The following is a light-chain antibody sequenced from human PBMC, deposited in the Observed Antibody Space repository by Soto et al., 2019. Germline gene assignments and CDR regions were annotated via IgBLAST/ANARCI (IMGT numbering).Light chain of an antibody. J-gene: IGKJ4*01. CDR3: QQYNNWPPLT. V-gene: IGKV3D-15*01. CDR1: QSVSSN. CDR2: GAS. Sequence: EIVMTQSPATLSVSPGERATLSCRASQSVSSNLAWYQQKPGQAPRLLIYGASIRATGIPARFSGSGPGTEFTLTISSLQSEDFAVYYCQQYNNWPPLTFGGGTKVEIK.